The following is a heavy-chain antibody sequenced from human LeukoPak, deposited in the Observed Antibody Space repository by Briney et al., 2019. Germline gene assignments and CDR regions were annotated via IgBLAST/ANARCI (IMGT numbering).Heavy chain of an antibody. J-gene: IGHJ4*02. D-gene: IGHD1-7*01. CDR1: GDSVPGSGVG. CDR2: TYYWSKWYY. Sequence: SQTLSLTCVVSGDSVPGSGVGWHWIRQPPSRGLEWLGKTYYWSKWYYDYAISVKSRITIKPDTSRNQFSLQLDSVTPDDTAMYFCARSKNYAFDFWGPGVLVTVSS. CDR3: ARSKNYAFDF. V-gene: IGHV6-1*01.